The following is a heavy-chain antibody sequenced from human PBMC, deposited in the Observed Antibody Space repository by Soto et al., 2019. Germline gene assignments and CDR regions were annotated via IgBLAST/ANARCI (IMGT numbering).Heavy chain of an antibody. V-gene: IGHV1-3*01. CDR1: GYTFTSYA. CDR3: AREGYSSGWQRDWFDP. CDR2: INAGNGNT. J-gene: IGHJ5*02. Sequence: ASVKVSCKASGYTFTSYAIHWVRQAPGQRLEWMGWINAGNGNTKYSQKFQGRVTITRDTSASTAYMELSSLRSEDTAVYYCAREGYSSGWQRDWFDPWGQGTLVTVSS. D-gene: IGHD6-19*01.